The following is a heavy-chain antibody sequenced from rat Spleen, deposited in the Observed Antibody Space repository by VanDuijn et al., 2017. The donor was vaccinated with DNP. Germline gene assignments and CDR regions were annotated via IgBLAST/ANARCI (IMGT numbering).Heavy chain of an antibody. CDR2: IRYDGGSI. D-gene: IGHD1-4*01. J-gene: IGHJ2*01. V-gene: IGHV5-22*01. CDR3: ARHVLPLRVWDY. CDR1: GFTFSDHY. Sequence: EVQLVESGGGSVQPGRSLKLSCAGSGFTFSDHYMAWVRQAPTKGLEWVAYIRYDGGSIYYGDSVKGRFTISRDNAKSTLYLHMNSLRSEDMATYYCARHVLPLRVWDYWGQGVIVTVSS.